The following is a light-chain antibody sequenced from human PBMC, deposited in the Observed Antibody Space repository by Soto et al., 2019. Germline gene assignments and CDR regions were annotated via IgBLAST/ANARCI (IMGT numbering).Light chain of an antibody. J-gene: IGLJ1*01. CDR1: SDDVGNHNF. Sequence: QSALTQPRSVSGSPGQSVTISCTGTSDDVGNHNFVSWYQQHPGKAPKLMIYDVTKRPSGVPDRFSGSKSGITASLTISGLQADDEADYYCCSLAGRHIYVFGTGTKLTVL. V-gene: IGLV2-11*01. CDR3: CSLAGRHIYV. CDR2: DVT.